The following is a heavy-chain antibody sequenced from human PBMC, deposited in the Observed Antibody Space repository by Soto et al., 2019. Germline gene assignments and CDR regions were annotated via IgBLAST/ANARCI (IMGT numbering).Heavy chain of an antibody. V-gene: IGHV1-58*02. CDR1: GFTFPSSA. D-gene: IGHD3-3*01. Sequence: SVKVSCKASGFTFPSSAMQWVRQARGQRLEWIGWIVVGSGNTNYAQKFQERVTITRDMSTSTAYMELSSLRSEDTAVYYCAADWRTILHPITQIWGQGTLVTVSS. CDR2: IVVGSGNT. J-gene: IGHJ4*02. CDR3: AADWRTILHPITQI.